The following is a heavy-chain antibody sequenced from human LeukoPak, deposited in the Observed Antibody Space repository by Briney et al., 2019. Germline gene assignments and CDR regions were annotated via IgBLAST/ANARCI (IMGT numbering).Heavy chain of an antibody. CDR3: ARTPTYRDVYYYYYYMDV. V-gene: IGHV1-8*01. Sequence: ASVTVSCKASGYTFTSYDINWVRQATGQGLEWMGWMNPNSGNTGYAQKFQGRVTITRNTSISTAYMELSSLRSEDTAVYYCARTPTYRDVYYYYYYMDVWGKGTTVTVSS. D-gene: IGHD3-16*02. CDR2: MNPNSGNT. J-gene: IGHJ6*03. CDR1: GYTFTSYD.